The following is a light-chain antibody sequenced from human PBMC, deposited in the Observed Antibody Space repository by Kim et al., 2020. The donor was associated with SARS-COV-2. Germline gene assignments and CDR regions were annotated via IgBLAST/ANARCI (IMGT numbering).Light chain of an antibody. CDR3: QQYNNWPLYT. Sequence: PGGRATHSGRASQSVSSNLAWYQQKPGQAPRLLIYGASTRATGIPARFSGSGSGTEFTLTISSLQSEDFAVYYCQQYNNWPLYTFGQGTKLEI. V-gene: IGKV3-15*01. CDR2: GAS. J-gene: IGKJ2*01. CDR1: QSVSSN.